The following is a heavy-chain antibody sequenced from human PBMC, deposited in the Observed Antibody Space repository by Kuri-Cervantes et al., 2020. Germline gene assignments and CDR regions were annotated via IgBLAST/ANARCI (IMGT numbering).Heavy chain of an antibody. J-gene: IGHJ4*02. CDR2: IKQDGSEK. D-gene: IGHD6-19*01. CDR3: AREGVAASFDY. CDR1: GFTLKNFA. V-gene: IGHV3-7*01. Sequence: GGSLRLSCEASGFTLKNFAISWVRQAPGKGLEWVANIKQDGSEKYYVDSVKGRFTISRDNSKNTLYLQMGSLRAEDMAVYYCAREGVAASFDYWGQGTLVTVSS.